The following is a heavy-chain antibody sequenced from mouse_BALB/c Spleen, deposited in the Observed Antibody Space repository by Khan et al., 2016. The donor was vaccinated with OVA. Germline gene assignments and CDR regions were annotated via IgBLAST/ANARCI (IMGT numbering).Heavy chain of an antibody. Sequence: VELVESGPGLVAPSQSLSITCTVSGFSLTSYGVHWVRQPPGKGLEWLGVICAGGSTNYNSAIMSRLSISKDNSKSQVFLKMNSLQTDDTAKSYCARLEERWDQGSTLTVSS. J-gene: IGHJ2*01. CDR1: GFSLTSYG. V-gene: IGHV2-9*02. CDR3: ARLEER. CDR2: ICAGGST.